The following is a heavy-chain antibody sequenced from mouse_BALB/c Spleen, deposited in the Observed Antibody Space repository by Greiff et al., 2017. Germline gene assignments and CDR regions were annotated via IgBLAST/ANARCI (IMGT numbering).Heavy chain of an antibody. CDR1: GFDFSRYW. J-gene: IGHJ4*01. CDR3: ARRSLRHAMDY. Sequence: EVMLVESGGGLVQPGGSLNLSCAASGFDFSRYWMSWARQAPGKGQEWIGEINPGSSTINYTPSLKDKFIISRDNAKNTLYLQMSKVRSEDTALYYCARRSLRHAMDYWGQGTSVTVSS. V-gene: IGHV4-2*02. D-gene: IGHD2-4*01. CDR2: INPGSSTI.